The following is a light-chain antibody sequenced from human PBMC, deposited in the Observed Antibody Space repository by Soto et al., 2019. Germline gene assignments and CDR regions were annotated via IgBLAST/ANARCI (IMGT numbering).Light chain of an antibody. V-gene: IGLV1-40*01. J-gene: IGLJ1*01. CDR3: QSCDSTRRSFV. CDR1: SSDIGAGYP. Sequence: QSVLTQPPSVSGAPGQTIAISCTGSSSDIGAGYPVHWYQPRPGTAPKLLIYSHIFGNNNLPSWVPDRFSGSKSGTSAALAITGVQDADEDDYYCQSCDSTRRSFVFGTGTKLTVL. CDR2: GNN.